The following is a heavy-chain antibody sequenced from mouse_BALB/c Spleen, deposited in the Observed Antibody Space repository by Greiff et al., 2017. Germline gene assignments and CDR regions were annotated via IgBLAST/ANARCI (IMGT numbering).Heavy chain of an antibody. CDR3: ARTCDGYYGWYFDV. D-gene: IGHD2-3*01. J-gene: IGHJ1*01. CDR2: ISSGSSTI. CDR1: GFTFSSFG. Sequence: DVKLVESGGGLVQPGGSRKLSCAASGFTFSSFGMPWVRQAPEKGLEWVAYISSGSSTIYYADTVKGRFTISRDNPKNTLFLQMTSLRSEDTAMYYGARTCDGYYGWYFDVWGAGTTVTVSS. V-gene: IGHV5-17*02.